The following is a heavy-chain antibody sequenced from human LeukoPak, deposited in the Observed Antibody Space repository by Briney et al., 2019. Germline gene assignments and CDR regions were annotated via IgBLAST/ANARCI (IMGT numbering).Heavy chain of an antibody. CDR1: GFTFSSYE. CDR2: ISSSGSTI. Sequence: GGSLRLSCAASGFTFSSYEMNWVRQAPGKGLEWVSYISSSGSTIYYADSVKGRFTISRDNAKNSLYLQMNSLRAEDTAVYYCARGVVAGAFDIWGQGTMVTVSS. V-gene: IGHV3-48*03. CDR3: ARGVVAGAFDI. D-gene: IGHD3-3*01. J-gene: IGHJ3*02.